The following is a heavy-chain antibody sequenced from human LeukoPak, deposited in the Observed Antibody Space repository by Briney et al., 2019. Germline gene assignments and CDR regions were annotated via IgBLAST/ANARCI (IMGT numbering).Heavy chain of an antibody. V-gene: IGHV5-51*01. D-gene: IGHD4/OR15-4a*01. J-gene: IGHJ6*02. CDR3: ARHPVDYGDHYSGMDV. CDR1: GYSFTSYW. CDR2: IYPGDSDT. Sequence: HGESLKISCKGSGYSFTSYWIGWVRQMPGKGLEWMGIIYPGDSDTRYSPSFQGQVTISADKSISTAYLQWSSLKASDTAMYYCARHPVDYGDHYSGMDVWGQGTTVTVSS.